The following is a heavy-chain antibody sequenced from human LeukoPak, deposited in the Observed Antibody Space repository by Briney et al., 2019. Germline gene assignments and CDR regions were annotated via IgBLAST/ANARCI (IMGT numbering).Heavy chain of an antibody. Sequence: SETLSLTCTVSGGSISSYYWSWIRQPAGKGLEWIGRIYTSGSTNYNPSLKSRVTISVDRSKNQFSLKLSSVTAADTAVYYCARESYYYDSSGYPYWYFDLWGRGTLVTVSS. J-gene: IGHJ2*01. CDR2: IYTSGST. V-gene: IGHV4-4*07. CDR1: GGSISSYY. D-gene: IGHD3-22*01. CDR3: ARESYYYDSSGYPYWYFDL.